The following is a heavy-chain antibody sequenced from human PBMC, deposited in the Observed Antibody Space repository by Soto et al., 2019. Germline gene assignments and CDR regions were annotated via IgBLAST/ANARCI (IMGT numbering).Heavy chain of an antibody. V-gene: IGHV3-43*02. CDR1: GFTFDDYA. Sequence: GGSLRLSCAASGFTFDDYAMHWVRQAPGKGLEWVSLISGDGGRTYYADSVKGRFTISRDNSKNSLYLQMNSLRTEDTALYYCAKDRGRYSSSWYYCYYYGIDVWGQGTTVTVSS. J-gene: IGHJ6*02. D-gene: IGHD6-13*01. CDR2: ISGDGGRT. CDR3: AKDRGRYSSSWYYCYYYGIDV.